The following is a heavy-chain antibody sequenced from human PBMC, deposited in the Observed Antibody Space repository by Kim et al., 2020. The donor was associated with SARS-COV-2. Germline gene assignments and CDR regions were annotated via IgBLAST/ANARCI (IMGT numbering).Heavy chain of an antibody. J-gene: IGHJ4*02. V-gene: IGHV4-39*07. Sequence: SETLSLTCTVSGGSISSSSYYWGWIRQPPGKGLEWIGSIYYSGSTYYNPSLKSRVTISVDTSKNQFSLKLSSVTAADTAVYYCAEGDRYSSGWYNYFDYWGQGTLVTVSS. CDR3: AEGDRYSSGWYNYFDY. D-gene: IGHD6-19*01. CDR1: GGSISSSSYY. CDR2: IYYSGST.